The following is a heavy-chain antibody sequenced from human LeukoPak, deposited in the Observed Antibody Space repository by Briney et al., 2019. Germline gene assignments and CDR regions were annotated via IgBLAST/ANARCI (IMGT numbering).Heavy chain of an antibody. CDR2: ISGTGGST. V-gene: IGHV3-23*01. CDR1: GFTFSTYA. Sequence: GGSLRLSCAASGFTFSTYAMTWVRQAPGKGLEWVSLISGTGGSTYYADSVKGRFTISRDNSKNTLYLQMNSPRAEDTAVYYCAKTGYYGSGSYYGDYWGQGTLVTVSS. J-gene: IGHJ4*02. D-gene: IGHD3-10*01. CDR3: AKTGYYGSGSYYGDY.